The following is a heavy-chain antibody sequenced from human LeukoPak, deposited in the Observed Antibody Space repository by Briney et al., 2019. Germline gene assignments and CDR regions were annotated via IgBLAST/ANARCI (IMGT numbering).Heavy chain of an antibody. Sequence: SVKVSCKASGGTFSSYAISWVRQAPGQGLEWMGGIIPIFGTANYAQKFQGRVTITTDESTSTAYMELSSLRSEDTAVYHCARDGGYSYGYSYYYYYMDVWGKGTTVTVSS. J-gene: IGHJ6*03. CDR3: ARDGGYSYGYSYYYYYMDV. D-gene: IGHD5-18*01. CDR2: IIPIFGTA. CDR1: GGTFSSYA. V-gene: IGHV1-69*05.